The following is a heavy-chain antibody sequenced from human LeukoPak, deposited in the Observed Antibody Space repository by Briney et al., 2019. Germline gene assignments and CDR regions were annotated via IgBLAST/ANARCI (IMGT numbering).Heavy chain of an antibody. D-gene: IGHD4-23*01. CDR2: IYYSGST. CDR1: GGSFSGYY. J-gene: IGHJ4*02. CDR3: ARIDYGGNS. Sequence: SETLSLTCAVYGGSFSGYYWSWIRQPPGKGLEWIGYIYYSGSTNYNPSLKSRVTISVDTSKNQFSLKLSSVTAADTAVYYCARIDYGGNSWSQGTLVTVSS. V-gene: IGHV4-59*01.